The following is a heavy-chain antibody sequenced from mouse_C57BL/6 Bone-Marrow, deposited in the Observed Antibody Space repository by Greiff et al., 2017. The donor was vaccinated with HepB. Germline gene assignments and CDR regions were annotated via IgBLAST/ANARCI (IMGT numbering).Heavy chain of an antibody. CDR3: ARRRQLMDY. CDR1: GYTFTDYY. V-gene: IGHV1-26*01. Sequence: EVQLQQSGPELVKPGASVKISCKASGYTFTDYYMNWVKQSHGKSLEWIGDINPNNGGTSYNQKFKGKATLTVDKSSSTAYMELRSLTSEDSAVYYCARRRQLMDYWGQGTTLTVSS. D-gene: IGHD3-2*02. J-gene: IGHJ2*01. CDR2: INPNNGGT.